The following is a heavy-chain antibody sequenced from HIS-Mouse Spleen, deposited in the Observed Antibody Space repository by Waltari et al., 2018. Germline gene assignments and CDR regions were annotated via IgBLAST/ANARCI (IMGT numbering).Heavy chain of an antibody. D-gene: IGHD6-13*01. J-gene: IGHJ2*01. V-gene: IGHV4-39*07. CDR1: GGSISSSSYY. Sequence: QLQLQESGPGLVKPSATLSLTCTVAGGSISSSSYYWVRIRQPPGKGLEWIGSIYYSGSTYYNPSLKSRVTISVDTSKNQFSLKLSSVTAADTAVYYCAREIPYSSSWYDWYFDLWGRGTLVTVSS. CDR2: IYYSGST. CDR3: AREIPYSSSWYDWYFDL.